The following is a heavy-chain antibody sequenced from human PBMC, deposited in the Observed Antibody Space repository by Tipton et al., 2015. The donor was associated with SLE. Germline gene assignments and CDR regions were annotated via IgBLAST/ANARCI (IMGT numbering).Heavy chain of an antibody. CDR2: RYYSGST. J-gene: IGHJ3*02. CDR3: ARPRERDYNDAFDI. D-gene: IGHD4-11*01. CDR1: GGSISSSSYY. V-gene: IGHV4-39*07. Sequence: TLSLTCTVSGGSISSSSYYWGWIRQPPGKGLEWIGSRYYSGSTDYNPSLKSRATISEDTPRNQFSLNLRSVTAADTAMYYCARPRERDYNDAFDIWGQGTMVIVSS.